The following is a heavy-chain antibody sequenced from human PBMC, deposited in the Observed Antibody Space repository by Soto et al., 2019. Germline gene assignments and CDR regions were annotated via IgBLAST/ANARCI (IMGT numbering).Heavy chain of an antibody. D-gene: IGHD2-15*01. CDR1: GFTFNSYG. J-gene: IGHJ6*03. V-gene: IGHV3-23*01. Sequence: GGSMRLSSSASGFTFNSYGMSWVRQAPGKGLEWVSGILGSGGGTYYADSGKGRFTISSDNSKNTLSLQMNSLRAEDTAVYYCAKSQYCCYYMDVWGKGTTVTVSS. CDR2: ILGSGGGT. CDR3: AKSQYCCYYMDV.